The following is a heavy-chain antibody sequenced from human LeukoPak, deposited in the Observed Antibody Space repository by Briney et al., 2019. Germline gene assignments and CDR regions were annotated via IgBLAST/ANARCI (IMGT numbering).Heavy chain of an antibody. CDR2: IIPIFGTA. V-gene: IGHV1-69*13. Sequence: SVKVSCKASGYTFTGYYIHWVRQAPGQGLEWMGGIIPIFGTANYAQKFQGRVTITADESTSTAYMELSSLRSEDTAVYYCARLEVRGVILENDYWGQGTLVTVSS. CDR1: GYTFTGYY. CDR3: ARLEVRGVILENDY. J-gene: IGHJ4*02. D-gene: IGHD3-10*01.